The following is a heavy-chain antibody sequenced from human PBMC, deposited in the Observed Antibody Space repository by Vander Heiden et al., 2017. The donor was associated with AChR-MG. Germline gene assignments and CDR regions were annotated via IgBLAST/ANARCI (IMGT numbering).Heavy chain of an antibody. CDR1: GFTSRGYA. Sequence: QVQLVESGGGVVQPGRSLRLSCAASGFTSRGYAMHWVRQAPGKGLEWVAVISYDGSNKYYADSVKGRFTISRDNSKNTLYLQMNSLRAEDTAVYYCARDRASVVVAATLYYWGQGTLVTVSS. CDR3: ARDRASVVVAATLYY. V-gene: IGHV3-30-3*01. CDR2: ISYDGSNK. D-gene: IGHD2-15*01. J-gene: IGHJ4*02.